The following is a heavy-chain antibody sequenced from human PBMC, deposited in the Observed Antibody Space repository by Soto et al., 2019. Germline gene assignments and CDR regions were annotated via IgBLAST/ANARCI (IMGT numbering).Heavy chain of an antibody. CDR2: IHSDGSST. D-gene: IGHD1-26*01. J-gene: IGHJ3*01. Sequence: EVQLVESGGGLVRPGGSLRLSCAASGFTFSYYWMHWVRQAPGKGLVWVSRIHSDGSSTTYADFVKGRFIISRDNARNTVDLQMNSVGVEYTAVYYCARGDRGAFDLWGQGTVVTVSS. CDR3: ARGDRGAFDL. CDR1: GFTFSYYW. V-gene: IGHV3-74*01.